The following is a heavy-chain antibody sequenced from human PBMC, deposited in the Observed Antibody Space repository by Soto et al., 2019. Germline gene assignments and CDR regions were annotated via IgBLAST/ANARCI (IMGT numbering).Heavy chain of an antibody. CDR1: GGSISSYY. CDR3: ARLLIAAAGLGIYYYYYMDV. J-gene: IGHJ6*03. V-gene: IGHV4-59*08. D-gene: IGHD6-13*01. Sequence: SETLSLTCTVSGGSISSYYWSWIRQPPGKGLEWIGYIYYSGSTNYNPSLKSRVTISVDTSKNQFSLKLSSVTAADTAVYYCARLLIAAAGLGIYYYYYMDVWGKGTTVTVSS. CDR2: IYYSGST.